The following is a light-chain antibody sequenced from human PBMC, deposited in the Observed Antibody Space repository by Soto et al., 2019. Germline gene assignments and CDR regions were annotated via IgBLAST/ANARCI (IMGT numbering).Light chain of an antibody. Sequence: EIVMTQSSATLSVSPGETATLSCRASQSVSNNVAWYQQKPGRAPRLLILGASTRATGIPARFSGSRSGTEFTLSISSLQSEDFAVYYCKQYKEWPPFTFGQGTRLEIK. CDR3: KQYKEWPPFT. V-gene: IGKV3-15*01. CDR1: QSVSNN. J-gene: IGKJ5*01. CDR2: GAS.